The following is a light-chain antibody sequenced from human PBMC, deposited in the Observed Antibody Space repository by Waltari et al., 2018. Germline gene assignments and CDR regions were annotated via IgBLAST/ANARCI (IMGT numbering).Light chain of an antibody. Sequence: QSALTQPRSVSGSPGQSVTISCTGTSSDIGGYDFVSWYQQYPGKAPELIIYDVNKRPPGVPDRFSGSKSGNTASLTISGLLNEDEADYYCCSYAGADTSVVFGGGTTLTVL. CDR3: CSYAGADTSVV. V-gene: IGLV2-11*01. CDR1: SSDIGGYDF. CDR2: DVN. J-gene: IGLJ2*01.